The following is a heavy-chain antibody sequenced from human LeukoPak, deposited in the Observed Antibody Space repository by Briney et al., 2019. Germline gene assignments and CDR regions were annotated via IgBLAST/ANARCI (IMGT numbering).Heavy chain of an antibody. V-gene: IGHV4-30-2*01. D-gene: IGHD1-1*01. Sequence: SQTLSLTCAVSGGSISSGGYSWSWIRQPPGKGQEWIGYIYHSGSTYYNPSLKSRVTISVDRSKNQFSLKLSSVTAADTAVYYCARDGSGIEYFQHWGQGTLVTVSS. CDR1: GGSISSGGYS. J-gene: IGHJ1*01. CDR3: ARDGSGIEYFQH. CDR2: IYHSGST.